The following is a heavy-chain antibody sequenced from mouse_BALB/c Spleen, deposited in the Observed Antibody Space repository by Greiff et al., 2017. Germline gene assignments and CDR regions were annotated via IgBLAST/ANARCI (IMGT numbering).Heavy chain of an antibody. J-gene: IGHJ2*01. V-gene: IGHV5-6-3*01. D-gene: IGHD2-14*01. Sequence: EVKLVESGGGLVQPGGSLKLSCAASGFTFSSYGMSWVRQTPDKRLELVATINSNGGSTYYPDSVKGRFTISRDNAKNTLYLQMSSLKSEDTAMYYCARDLGYFDYWGQGTTLTVSS. CDR1: GFTFSSYG. CDR3: ARDLGYFDY. CDR2: INSNGGST.